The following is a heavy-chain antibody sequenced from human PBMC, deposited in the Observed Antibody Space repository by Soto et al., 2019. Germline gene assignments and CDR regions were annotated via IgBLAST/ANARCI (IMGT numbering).Heavy chain of an antibody. V-gene: IGHV3-15*07. J-gene: IGHJ4*02. CDR3: TTDPYYYDSSGYYDNFDY. Sequence: EVQLVESGGGLVKPGGSLRLSCAASGFTFSNAWMNWVRQAPGKGLEWVGRIKSKTDGGTTDYAAPVKGRFTISRDDSKNTLYLQMNSLKTEDTAVYYCTTDPYYYDSSGYYDNFDYWGQGTLVTVSS. CDR1: GFTFSNAW. CDR2: IKSKTDGGTT. D-gene: IGHD3-22*01.